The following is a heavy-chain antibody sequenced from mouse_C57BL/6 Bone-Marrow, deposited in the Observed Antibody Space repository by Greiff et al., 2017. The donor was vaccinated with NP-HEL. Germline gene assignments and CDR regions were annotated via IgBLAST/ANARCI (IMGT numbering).Heavy chain of an antibody. Sequence: EVQLQESGGGLVQPGGSMKLSCAASGFTFSDAWMDWVRQSPEKGLEWVAEIRNKANHHATYYAESVKGRFTISRDDSKSSVYQQMNSLRAEDTGIYYCTKLRYPFSFAYWGQGTLVTVAA. V-gene: IGHV6-6*01. J-gene: IGHJ3*01. CDR2: IRNKANHHAT. CDR3: TKLRYPFSFAY. CDR1: GFTFSDAW. D-gene: IGHD1-1*01.